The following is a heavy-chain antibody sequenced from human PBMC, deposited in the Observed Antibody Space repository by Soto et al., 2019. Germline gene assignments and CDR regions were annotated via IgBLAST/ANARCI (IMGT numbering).Heavy chain of an antibody. CDR2: IYHSGST. D-gene: IGHD5-18*01. V-gene: IGHV4-4*02. CDR3: ASRGYNYNSSPYYFDY. J-gene: IGHJ4*02. Sequence: SETLSLTCAVSCGSISSSNWWSWVRRPPGKGLEWIGEIYHSGSTNYNPSLKSRVTISVDRSKNQFSLRLSSVTAADTAVYYCASRGYNYNSSPYYFDYWGQGTLVTVSS. CDR1: CGSISSSNW.